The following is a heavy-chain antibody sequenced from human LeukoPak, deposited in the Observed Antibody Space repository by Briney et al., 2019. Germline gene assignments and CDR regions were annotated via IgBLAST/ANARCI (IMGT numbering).Heavy chain of an antibody. CDR1: GFTFGDYA. J-gene: IGHJ4*02. CDR2: IRTKASRGTS. D-gene: IGHD5-18*01. CDR3: TRGQLGYDY. Sequence: GGSLRLSCTASGFTFGDYAMTWARQAPGKGLEWVGFIRTKASRGTSEYATSVKGRFTISRDDSKSIAYLQMNSLKTEDTAVYYCTRGQLGYDYWGQGTLVTVSS. V-gene: IGHV3-49*04.